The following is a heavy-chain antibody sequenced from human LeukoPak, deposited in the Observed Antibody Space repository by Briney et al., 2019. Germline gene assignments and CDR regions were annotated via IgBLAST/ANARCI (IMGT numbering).Heavy chain of an antibody. Sequence: PGGSLRLSCAASGLTFSTYNMNWVRQAPGKGLEWVSYIGSSNSPIYYADSVKGRFTISRDNGKNSLCLQMNSLRAEDTAVYYCAREGRAFDIWGQGTMVTVSS. CDR1: GLTFSTYN. J-gene: IGHJ3*02. CDR2: IGSSNSPI. V-gene: IGHV3-48*01. CDR3: AREGRAFDI.